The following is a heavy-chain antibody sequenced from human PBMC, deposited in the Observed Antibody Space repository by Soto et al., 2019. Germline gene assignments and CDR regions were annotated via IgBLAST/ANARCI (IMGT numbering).Heavy chain of an antibody. J-gene: IGHJ4*02. D-gene: IGHD3-22*01. V-gene: IGHV3-21*01. Sequence: GGSLRLSCAASGFTFSSYSMNWVRQAPGKGLEWVSSISSSSSYIYYADSVKGRFTISRDNAKNSLYLQMNSLRAEDTAVYYCAHLLYYYDSSGYSKTDYWGQGTLVTVSS. CDR3: AHLLYYYDSSGYSKTDY. CDR2: ISSSSSYI. CDR1: GFTFSSYS.